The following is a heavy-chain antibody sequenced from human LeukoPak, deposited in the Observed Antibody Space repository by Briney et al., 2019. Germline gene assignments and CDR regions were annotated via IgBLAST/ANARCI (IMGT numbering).Heavy chain of an antibody. CDR1: GGSISSYY. Sequence: SETLSLTCTVSGGSISSYYWNWIRQPAGRGLEWIGRIYTSGSTNYNPSLKSRVTMSVDTSKNQFSLNLISVTAADTAVYYCARDLTDYYELDYWGQGTLVTVSS. J-gene: IGHJ4*02. V-gene: IGHV4-4*07. CDR2: IYTSGST. D-gene: IGHD3-22*01. CDR3: ARDLTDYYELDY.